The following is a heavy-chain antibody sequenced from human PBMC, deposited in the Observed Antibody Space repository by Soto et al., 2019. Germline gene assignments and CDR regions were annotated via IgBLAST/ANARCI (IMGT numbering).Heavy chain of an antibody. D-gene: IGHD1-20*01. CDR3: ARGRYDRVWYYDL. Sequence: QVQLVESGGGLVKPGGSLRLSCAASGFSFSDYYMSWIRQAPGKGLAWVSYISSSDTIIYYADSVKGRFTISRDNAKNSLYLQMNSLRAEDTAVYYCARGRYDRVWYYDLWGRGTLVTVSS. CDR1: GFSFSDYY. J-gene: IGHJ2*01. V-gene: IGHV3-11*01. CDR2: ISSSDTII.